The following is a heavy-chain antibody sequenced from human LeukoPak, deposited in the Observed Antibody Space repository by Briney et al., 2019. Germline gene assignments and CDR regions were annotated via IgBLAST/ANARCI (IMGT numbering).Heavy chain of an antibody. CDR2: IYHSGST. CDR3: ARGPSRSPTDY. D-gene: IGHD2-2*01. Sequence: SETLSLTCTVSGYSISSGYYWGWIRQPPGKGLEWIGSIYHSGSTYYNPSLKSRVTISVDTSKNQFSLKLSSVTAADTAVYYCARGPSRSPTDYWGQGTLVTVSS. CDR1: GYSISSGYY. V-gene: IGHV4-38-2*02. J-gene: IGHJ4*02.